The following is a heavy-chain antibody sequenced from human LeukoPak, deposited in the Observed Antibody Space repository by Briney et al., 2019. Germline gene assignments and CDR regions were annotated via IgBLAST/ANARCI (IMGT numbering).Heavy chain of an antibody. D-gene: IGHD6-19*01. Sequence: SEALSLTCTVSGGSISSYYWSWIRQPAGKGLEWIGRLYPIVSTTYNPSLESRVTISVDKSNNQVSLRLTSVTAAATAVYYCARDHDSSGSFVSVYWGQGKLVTVSS. V-gene: IGHV4-4*07. CDR2: LYPIVST. CDR1: GGSISSYY. CDR3: ARDHDSSGSFVSVY. J-gene: IGHJ4*02.